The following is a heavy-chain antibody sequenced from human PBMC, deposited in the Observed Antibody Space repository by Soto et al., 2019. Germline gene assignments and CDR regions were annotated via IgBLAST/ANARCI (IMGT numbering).Heavy chain of an antibody. Sequence: GGSLRLSCAASGFTFSSYAMHWVRQAPGKGLEWVAVISYDGSNKYYADSVKGRFTISRDNSKNTLYLQMNSLRAEDTAVYYCVGIAVAGTRWDFDYWGQGTLVTVSS. J-gene: IGHJ4*02. V-gene: IGHV3-30-3*01. CDR3: VGIAVAGTRWDFDY. CDR2: ISYDGSNK. D-gene: IGHD6-19*01. CDR1: GFTFSSYA.